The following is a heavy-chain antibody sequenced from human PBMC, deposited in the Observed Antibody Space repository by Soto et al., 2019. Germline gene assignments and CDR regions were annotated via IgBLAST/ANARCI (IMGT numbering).Heavy chain of an antibody. V-gene: IGHV1-46*01. CDR1: GYTFTSYY. CDR3: AREGGPYYFDSSVYYGERYYYNYGMEV. J-gene: IGHJ6*04. D-gene: IGHD3-22*01. CDR2: INPSGGST. Sequence: ASVKVSCKAPGYTFTSYYMHWVRQAPGQGLEWMGIINPSGGSTSYAQKIQGRVTMNRDTSTSTVYMELSSLRSEDTAVYYCAREGGPYYFDSSVYYGERYYYNYGMEVGGKGPTVTVSS.